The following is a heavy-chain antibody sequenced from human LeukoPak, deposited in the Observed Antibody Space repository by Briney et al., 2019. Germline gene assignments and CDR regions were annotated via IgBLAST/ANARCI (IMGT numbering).Heavy chain of an antibody. J-gene: IGHJ3*02. CDR1: GYTFTGYY. CDR2: INPNSGGT. V-gene: IGHV1-2*02. Sequence: ASVKVSCKASGYTFTGYYMHWVRQAPGQGLEWMGWINPNSGGTNYAQKFQGRVTMTRDTSISTAYMELSSLRSEDTAVYYCARDLGSYYYDSSGSYWAFDIWGQGTMVTVSS. CDR3: ARDLGSYYYDSSGSYWAFDI. D-gene: IGHD3-22*01.